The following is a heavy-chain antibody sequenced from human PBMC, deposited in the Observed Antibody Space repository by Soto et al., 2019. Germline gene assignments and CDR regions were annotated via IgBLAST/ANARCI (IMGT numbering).Heavy chain of an antibody. CDR3: ARGSCSSTACYHFDY. CDR2: INTGKGHT. D-gene: IGHD2-2*01. CDR1: GYTFTSYG. J-gene: IGHJ4*02. V-gene: IGHV1-3*04. Sequence: QVQLVQSGAEVKKPGASVKVSCKPSGYTFTSYGIHWVRHAPGQRPEWMGWINTGKGHTEYSPKFQGRLSITRDTSASTAYMELSSLTSEDTAVYYCARGSCSSTACYHFDYWGQGTLVTVSS.